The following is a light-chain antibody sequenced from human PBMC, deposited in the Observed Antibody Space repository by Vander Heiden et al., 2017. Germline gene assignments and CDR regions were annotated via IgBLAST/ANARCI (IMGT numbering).Light chain of an antibody. V-gene: IGKV1-33*01. CDR3: QQYDNLSIT. CDR1: QDISNY. CDR2: DAS. Sequence: DIQMTQSPSSLSASVGDSVTITCQASQDISNYLNWYQQKPGKAPKLLIYDASNLETGVPSRSSGSGSGTDFTFTISSLQPEDIATYYCQQYDNLSITFGQGTRLEIK. J-gene: IGKJ5*01.